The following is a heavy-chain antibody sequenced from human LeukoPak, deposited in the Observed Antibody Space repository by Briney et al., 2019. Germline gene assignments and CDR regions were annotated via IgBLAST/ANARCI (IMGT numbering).Heavy chain of an antibody. CDR1: GFTFSSYA. V-gene: IGHV3-23*01. CDR2: LSASGGLT. Sequence: GGSLRLSCAASGFTFSSYAMSWVRQAPGKGLEWVSGLSASGGLTYYSDSVKGRFTISRGNSKNTLYLQMNSLRADDTAVYYCAKGGSSYSEMDYWGQGTLVTVSS. D-gene: IGHD4-11*01. CDR3: AKGGSSYSEMDY. J-gene: IGHJ4*02.